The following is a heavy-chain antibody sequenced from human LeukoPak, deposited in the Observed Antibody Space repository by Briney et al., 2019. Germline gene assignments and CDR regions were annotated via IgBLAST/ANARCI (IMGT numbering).Heavy chain of an antibody. Sequence: SGGSLRLSCTASGFTFGDYAMSWVRQAPGKGLEWVGFIRSKAYGGTTEYAASVKGRFTISRDDSKSIAYLQMNSLKTEDTAVYYCTREYYDILTGYYTSYYGMDVWGQGTTVTVFS. CDR1: GFTFGDYA. V-gene: IGHV3-49*04. CDR2: IRSKAYGGTT. CDR3: TREYYDILTGYYTSYYGMDV. D-gene: IGHD3-9*01. J-gene: IGHJ6*02.